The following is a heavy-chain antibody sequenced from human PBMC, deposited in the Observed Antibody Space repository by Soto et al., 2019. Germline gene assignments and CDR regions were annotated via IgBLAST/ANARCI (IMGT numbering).Heavy chain of an antibody. CDR3: ARWGIDSVFDH. V-gene: IGHV4-39*01. Sequence: SETLSLTCTVSGGSLSSSSFYWGWIRQPPGKGLEWIANIFYSGSTTFYNPSLKSRVTISVDTSKNQFSLKLRSVTAADTAVYYCARWGIDSVFDHWGQGTLVTVSS. CDR2: IFYSGSTT. D-gene: IGHD3-16*01. J-gene: IGHJ4*02. CDR1: GGSLSSSSFY.